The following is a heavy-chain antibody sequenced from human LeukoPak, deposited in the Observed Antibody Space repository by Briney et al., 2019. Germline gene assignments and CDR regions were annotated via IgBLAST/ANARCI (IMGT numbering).Heavy chain of an antibody. J-gene: IGHJ6*03. CDR2: IYHSGIT. CDR1: SGSISSSSYY. D-gene: IGHD2/OR15-2a*01. Sequence: PSETLSLTCTASSGSISSSSYYWGWIRQPPGTGLEWIGSIYHSGITYYNPSLKSRVTVSVDTSTNQFSLRLRSVTAADTAVYFCARAHRGYVTSYDRYYFHMDVWGKGTTVTVSS. V-gene: IGHV4-39*07. CDR3: ARAHRGYVTSYDRYYFHMDV.